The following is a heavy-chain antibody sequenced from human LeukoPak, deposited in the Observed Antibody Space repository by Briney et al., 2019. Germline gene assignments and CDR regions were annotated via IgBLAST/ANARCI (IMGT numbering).Heavy chain of an antibody. CDR1: GFTFSSYA. J-gene: IGHJ2*01. Sequence: GGSLRLSCAASGFTFSSYAMHWVRQAPGKGLEWVAVISYDGSNKYYADSVKGRFTISRDNSKNTLYLQMNSLRAEDTAVYYCAKGGEIDASPIDWYFDLWGRGTLVTVSS. V-gene: IGHV3-30-3*01. CDR3: AKGGEIDASPIDWYFDL. D-gene: IGHD2-2*01. CDR2: ISYDGSNK.